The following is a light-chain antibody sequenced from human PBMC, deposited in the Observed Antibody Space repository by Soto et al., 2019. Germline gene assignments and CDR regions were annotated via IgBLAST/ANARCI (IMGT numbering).Light chain of an antibody. CDR1: QSVSGF. CDR2: DAS. Sequence: EIVLTQSPATLSLSPGERATLSCRASQSVSGFLGWYQQKPGQAPRLLIYDASNRATGIPDRFSGSGSGTDFTLTISSLEPEDFAVYYCQQFGTSPPITFGQGTRLENK. V-gene: IGKV3-11*01. J-gene: IGKJ5*01. CDR3: QQFGTSPPIT.